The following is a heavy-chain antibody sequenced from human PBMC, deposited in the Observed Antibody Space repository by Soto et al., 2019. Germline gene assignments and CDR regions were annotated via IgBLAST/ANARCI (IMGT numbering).Heavy chain of an antibody. CDR3: ARKGNWNQVGYYYGMDV. CDR1: GYTFANYG. D-gene: IGHD1-1*01. Sequence: GASVKVSCKASGYTFANYGISWVRQAPGQGLEWMGWISANSGDTNYAQKVQGRVTMTTDTSTSTAYMELSSLRSEDTAVYYCARKGNWNQVGYYYGMDVWGQGTTVTVSS. V-gene: IGHV1-18*04. J-gene: IGHJ6*02. CDR2: ISANSGDT.